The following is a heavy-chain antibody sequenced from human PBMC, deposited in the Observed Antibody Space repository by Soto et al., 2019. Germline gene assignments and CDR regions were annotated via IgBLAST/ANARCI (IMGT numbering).Heavy chain of an antibody. CDR3: AGLQTEVVPGDY. CDR1: GFTFSSYA. CDR2: ISGSGGST. V-gene: IGHV3-23*01. Sequence: EEQLLESGGGLVQPGGSLRLSCAASGFTFSSYAMSWVRQAPGKGLEWVSAISGSGGSTYYADSVKGRFTISRDNSKNTLYLQMNSLRAEDTAVYYCAGLQTEVVPGDYWGQGTLVTVSS. J-gene: IGHJ4*02. D-gene: IGHD2-15*01.